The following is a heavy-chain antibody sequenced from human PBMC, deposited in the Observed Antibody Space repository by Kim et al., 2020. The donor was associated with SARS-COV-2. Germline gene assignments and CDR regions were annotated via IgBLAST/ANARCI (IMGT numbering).Heavy chain of an antibody. CDR2: ISYDGSNK. V-gene: IGHV3-33*05. Sequence: GGSLRLSCAASGFTFSSYGMHWVRQAPGKGLEWVAVISYDGSNKYYADSVKGRFTISRDNSKNTLYLQMNSLRAEDTAVYYCARDLGYFDCSGGSCYPYYYYYGMDVWGQGTTVTVSS. CDR1: GFTFSSYG. D-gene: IGHD2-15*01. CDR3: ARDLGYFDCSGGSCYPYYYYYGMDV. J-gene: IGHJ6*02.